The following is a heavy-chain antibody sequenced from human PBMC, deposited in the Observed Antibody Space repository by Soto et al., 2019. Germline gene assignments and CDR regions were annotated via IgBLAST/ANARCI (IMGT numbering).Heavy chain of an antibody. D-gene: IGHD4-17*01. V-gene: IGHV4-59*08. CDR3: ARRYGDCFDY. Sequence: PSETLSLTCTVSGGSISSYYWSWIRQPPGKGLEWIGYIYYSGSTNYNPSLKSRVTISVDTSKNQFSLKLSSVTAADTAVYYCARRYGDCFDYWGQGTTVTVSS. CDR1: GGSISSYY. J-gene: IGHJ4*03. CDR2: IYYSGST.